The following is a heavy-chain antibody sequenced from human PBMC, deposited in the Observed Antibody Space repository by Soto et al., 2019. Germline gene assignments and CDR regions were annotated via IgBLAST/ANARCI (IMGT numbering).Heavy chain of an antibody. CDR1: GGSISSGNYY. V-gene: IGHV4-30-4*01. D-gene: IGHD2-15*01. Sequence: QVQLQESGPGLVKPSQTLSLTCTVSGGSISSGNYYWSWIRQPPGKGLEWIGFISYSGSTYYSTSLKSRVTISVDSSKSQCSVNLSFVTGADTAVYYCATMGTPATGLYFFDYWGQGSLVTVFS. J-gene: IGHJ4*02. CDR3: ATMGTPATGLYFFDY. CDR2: ISYSGST.